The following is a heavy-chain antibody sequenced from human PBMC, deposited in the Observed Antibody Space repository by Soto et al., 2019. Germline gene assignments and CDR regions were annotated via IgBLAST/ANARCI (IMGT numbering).Heavy chain of an antibody. CDR1: GGSFSGYF. Sequence: LSLTCAVYGGSFSGYFWSWIRQPPGKGLEWIGEINHSGSTNYNPSLKSRVTISVDTSKNQFSLKLSSVTAADTAVYYCARGGYCSGGSCYSPYFQHWGQGTLVTVSS. V-gene: IGHV4-34*01. D-gene: IGHD2-15*01. J-gene: IGHJ1*01. CDR3: ARGGYCSGGSCYSPYFQH. CDR2: INHSGST.